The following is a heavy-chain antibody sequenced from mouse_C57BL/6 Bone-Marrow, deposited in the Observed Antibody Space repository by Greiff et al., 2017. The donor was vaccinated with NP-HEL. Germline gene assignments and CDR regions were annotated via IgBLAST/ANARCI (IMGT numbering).Heavy chain of an antibody. J-gene: IGHJ4*01. CDR3: AIRGVVAHYYAMDY. D-gene: IGHD1-1*01. CDR2: IHPSDSDT. V-gene: IGHV1-74*01. Sequence: QVQLQQPGAELVKPGASVKVSCKASGYTFTSYWMHWVKQRPGQGLEWIGRIHPSDSDTNYNQKFKGKATLTVDKSSSTAYMQLSSLTSEDSAVYYCAIRGVVAHYYAMDYWGQGTSVTVSS. CDR1: GYTFTSYW.